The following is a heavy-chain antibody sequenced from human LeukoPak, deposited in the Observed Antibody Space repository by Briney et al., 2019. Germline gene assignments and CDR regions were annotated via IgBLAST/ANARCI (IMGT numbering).Heavy chain of an antibody. Sequence: GTSVKVSCKASIISFSTSAMQWVRQARGQRLEWVGWIVVGTGSTNYAQKFQERVTITRDMSTSTVYMELSGLRSDDTAVYYCAAGYYSSWSYFNYWGQGTLVTVSS. CDR1: IISFSTSA. CDR3: AAGYYSSWSYFNY. V-gene: IGHV1-58*02. D-gene: IGHD6-13*01. J-gene: IGHJ4*02. CDR2: IVVGTGST.